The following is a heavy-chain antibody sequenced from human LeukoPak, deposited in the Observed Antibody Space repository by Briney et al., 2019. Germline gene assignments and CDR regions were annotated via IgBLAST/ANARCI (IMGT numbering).Heavy chain of an antibody. Sequence: GGSLRLSCAASGFTFRNCGMHWVRLAPGKGLEWVAFIRYDGSIKYYVDSVKGRFTVSRDNSKNTLYLQMNSLRAEDTAVYYCAKDVNVGGDYFDYWGQGTLVTVSS. CDR2: IRYDGSIK. CDR3: AKDVNVGGDYFDY. CDR1: GFTFRNCG. V-gene: IGHV3-30*02. D-gene: IGHD3-10*01. J-gene: IGHJ4*02.